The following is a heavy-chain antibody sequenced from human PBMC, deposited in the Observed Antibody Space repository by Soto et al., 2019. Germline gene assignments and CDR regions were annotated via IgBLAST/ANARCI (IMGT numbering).Heavy chain of an antibody. CDR2: ISGSGGST. CDR1: GFTFSSYA. J-gene: IGHJ4*02. Sequence: GGSLRLSCAGSGFTFSSYAMSWVRQAPGKGLEWVSAISGSGGSTYYADSVKGRFTISRDNSKNTLYLQMNSLRAEDTAVYYCAKAKYSSSWDPKNRFFDYWGQGTLVTVSS. CDR3: AKAKYSSSWDPKNRFFDY. D-gene: IGHD6-13*01. V-gene: IGHV3-23*01.